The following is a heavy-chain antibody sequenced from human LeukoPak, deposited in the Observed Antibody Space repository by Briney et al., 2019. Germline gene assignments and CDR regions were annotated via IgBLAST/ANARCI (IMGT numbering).Heavy chain of an antibody. CDR2: ISYDGSNK. CDR3: ARADLDY. CDR1: VFTFRSYA. V-gene: IGHV3-30*04. Sequence: GGSLRLSCAASVFTFRSYAMHSGREAPGKGLEWVAVISYDGSNKYYADSVKGRFTISRDNSKNTLYLQMNSLRAEDTAVYYCARADLDYWGQGTLVTVSS. J-gene: IGHJ4*02.